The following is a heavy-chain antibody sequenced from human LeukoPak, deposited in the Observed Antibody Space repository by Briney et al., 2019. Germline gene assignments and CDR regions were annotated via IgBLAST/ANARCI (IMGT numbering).Heavy chain of an antibody. CDR3: ARKAYSSGWDDY. D-gene: IGHD6-19*01. J-gene: IGHJ4*02. CDR2: IYYSGST. Sequence: SETLSLTCTVSGGSISSYYWSWIRQPPGKGLEWIGYIYYSGSTNYNPSLKSRVTISVDTSKNQFSLKLSSVTAADTAVYYCARKAYSSGWDDYWGQGTLVTVSS. CDR1: GGSISSYY. V-gene: IGHV4-59*01.